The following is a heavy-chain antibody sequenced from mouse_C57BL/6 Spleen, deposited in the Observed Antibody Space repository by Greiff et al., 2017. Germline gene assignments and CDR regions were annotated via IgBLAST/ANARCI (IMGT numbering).Heavy chain of an antibody. CDR3: ARYLGSSHWYFDV. V-gene: IGHV3-8*01. J-gene: IGHJ1*03. D-gene: IGHD1-1*01. CDR2: ISYSGST. CDR1: GYSITSDY. Sequence: DVKLQESGPGLAKPSQTLSLTCSVTGYSITSDYWNWIRKFPGNKLEYMGYISYSGSTYYNPSLKSRISITRDTSKNQYYLQLNSVTTEDTATYYCARYLGSSHWYFDVWGTGTTVTVSS.